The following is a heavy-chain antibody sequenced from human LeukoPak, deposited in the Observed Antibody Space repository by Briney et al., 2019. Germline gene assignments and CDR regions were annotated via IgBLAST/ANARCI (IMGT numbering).Heavy chain of an antibody. V-gene: IGHV3-7*01. Sequence: GGSLRLSCTASGFTFSGAWMTWVRQAPGKGLEWVANIREDGTEKNYVDSVKGRFTISRDNAKNSLYLQMNSLRAEDTAVYYCARVYRRYFDYWGQGTLVTVSS. J-gene: IGHJ4*02. CDR2: IREDGTEK. D-gene: IGHD1-14*01. CDR3: ARVYRRYFDY. CDR1: GFTFSGAW.